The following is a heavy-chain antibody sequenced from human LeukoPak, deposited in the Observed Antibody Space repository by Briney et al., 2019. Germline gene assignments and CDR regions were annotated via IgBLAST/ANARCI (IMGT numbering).Heavy chain of an antibody. D-gene: IGHD3-3*01. CDR3: AKWMVRRDFWSGAFDI. Sequence: PGGGLRVSCAAPGFTFSSDAMTRVRQAPGKGLEWVSAIRGSGYNSYYADSVKGRFTISRDTTKNTLCLHMNRLRDQDTAMCYFAKWMVRRDFWSGAFDIWGQGTMVTV. CDR1: GFTFSSDA. V-gene: IGHV3-23*01. J-gene: IGHJ3*02. CDR2: IRGSGYNS.